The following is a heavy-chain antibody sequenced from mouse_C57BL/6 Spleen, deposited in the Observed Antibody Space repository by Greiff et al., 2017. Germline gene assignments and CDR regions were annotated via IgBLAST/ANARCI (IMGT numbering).Heavy chain of an antibody. D-gene: IGHD1-1*01. CDR1: GYTFTDYY. Sequence: QVQLKQSGAELVRPGASVKLSCKASGYTFTDYYINWVKQRPGQGLEWIARIYPGSGNTYYNEKFKGKATLTAEKSSSTAYMQLSSLTSEDSAVYFCARWGGSSYGYFDVWGTGTTVTVSS. V-gene: IGHV1-76*01. J-gene: IGHJ1*03. CDR2: IYPGSGNT. CDR3: ARWGGSSYGYFDV.